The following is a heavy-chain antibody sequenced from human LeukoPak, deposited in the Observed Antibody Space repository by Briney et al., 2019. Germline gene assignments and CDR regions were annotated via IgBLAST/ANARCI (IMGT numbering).Heavy chain of an antibody. V-gene: IGHV4-34*01. CDR3: ARSYGSGSYYSDY. CDR1: GGSFSGYY. D-gene: IGHD3-10*01. CDR2: INHSGST. J-gene: IGHJ4*02. Sequence: SETLSLTCAVYGGSFSGYYWSWIRQPPGKGLEWIGEINHSGSTNYNPSLKSRVTISVDTSKNQFSLKLSSVTAADTAVYYCARSYGSGSYYSDYWGQGTLVTVSS.